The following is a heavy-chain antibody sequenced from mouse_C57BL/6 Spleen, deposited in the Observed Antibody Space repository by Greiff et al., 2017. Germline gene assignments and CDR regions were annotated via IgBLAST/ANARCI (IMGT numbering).Heavy chain of an antibody. Sequence: EVNLVESGGGLVKPGGSLKLSCAASGFTFSSYAMSWVRQTPEKRLEWVATISDGGSYTYYPDNVKGRFTISRDNAKNNLYLQMSHLKSEDTAMYYCARDETGGWMDYWGQGTSVTVSS. CDR2: ISDGGSYT. CDR1: GFTFSSYA. CDR3: ARDETGGWMDY. J-gene: IGHJ4*01. V-gene: IGHV5-4*01. D-gene: IGHD4-1*01.